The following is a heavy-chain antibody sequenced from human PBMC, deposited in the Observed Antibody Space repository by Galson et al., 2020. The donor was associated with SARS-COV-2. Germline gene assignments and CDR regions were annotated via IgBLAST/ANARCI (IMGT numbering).Heavy chain of an antibody. CDR3: TRGQYSSGKCDVFDI. J-gene: IGHJ3*02. D-gene: IGHD6-19*01. CDR2: ISSDGISK. V-gene: IGHV3-30*04. Sequence: GESLKISCAASGLTFYVIHWVRQAPGRGLEWVSAISSDGISKYYAESVKGRFTISRDSSENTLYLQMNSLRAEDSAIYYCTRGQYSSGKCDVFDIWGQGTVVTVSS. CDR1: GLTFYV.